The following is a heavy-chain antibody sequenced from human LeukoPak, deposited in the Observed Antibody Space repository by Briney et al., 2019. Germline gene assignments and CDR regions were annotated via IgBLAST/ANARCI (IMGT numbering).Heavy chain of an antibody. CDR2: ISGSGGST. CDR1: GFTFSSYA. D-gene: IGHD7-27*01. J-gene: IGHJ6*02. V-gene: IGHV3-23*01. CDR3: AKAFPAGDDFDYYYGMDV. Sequence: GGSLRLSCAASGFTFSSYAMSWARQAPGKGLEWVSSISGSGGSTYYADSVKGRFTISRDNSKNTLYLQMNSLRAEDTAVYYCAKAFPAGDDFDYYYGMDVWGQGTTVTVSS.